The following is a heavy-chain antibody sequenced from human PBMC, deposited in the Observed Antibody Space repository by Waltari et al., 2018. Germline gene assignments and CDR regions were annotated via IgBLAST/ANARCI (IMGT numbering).Heavy chain of an antibody. CDR1: GFTFGEET. D-gene: IGHD3-10*01. Sequence: EVQVVVFGGGLVEPGRSLTLSCVASGFTFGEETMHWVWQAPGKGLEWVSGINGSGDRKDYADSVKGRFTVSRDNVKNSLYLEMNSLREEDTAFYYCIKDGQPGGLYYWGQGTLVTVSS. V-gene: IGHV3-9*01. CDR3: IKDGQPGGLYY. CDR2: INGSGDRK. J-gene: IGHJ4*02.